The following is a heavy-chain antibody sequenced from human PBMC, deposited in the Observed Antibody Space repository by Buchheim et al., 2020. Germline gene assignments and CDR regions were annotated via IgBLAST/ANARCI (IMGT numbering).Heavy chain of an antibody. Sequence: QVQLVESGGGVVQPGRSLRLSCAASGFTFSSYAMHWVRQAPGKGLEWVAVISYDGSNKYYADSVKGRFTISRDNSKNTLYLQMNSLRAEDTAVYYCARANVPTSYGGKIGYWGQGTL. CDR3: ARANVPTSYGGKIGY. D-gene: IGHD4-23*01. J-gene: IGHJ4*02. V-gene: IGHV3-30*04. CDR1: GFTFSSYA. CDR2: ISYDGSNK.